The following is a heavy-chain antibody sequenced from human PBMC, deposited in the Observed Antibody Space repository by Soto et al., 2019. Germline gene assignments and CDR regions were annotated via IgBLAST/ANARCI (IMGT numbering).Heavy chain of an antibody. CDR3: AKVGRTAPGTSRGSSDY. V-gene: IGHV3-23*01. CDR1: GFTFSSSA. D-gene: IGHD3-10*01. J-gene: IGHJ4*02. CDR2: ISASGGST. Sequence: GGSLRLSCSASGFTFSSSAMTWVRQAPGKGLEWVSTISASGGSTYYADSVKGRFTMSRDNSKNTLYLQMNSLRAEDTAVYYCAKVGRTAPGTSRGSSDYWGQGTLVTVSS.